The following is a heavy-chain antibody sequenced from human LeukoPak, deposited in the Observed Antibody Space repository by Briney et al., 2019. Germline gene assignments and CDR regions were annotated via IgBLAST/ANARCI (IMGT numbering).Heavy chain of an antibody. V-gene: IGHV3-74*01. CDR1: GFTFGSYW. CDR2: INSDGSST. D-gene: IGHD1-1*01. Sequence: PGGSLRLSCAASGFTFGSYWMNWVRQAPGKGLVWVSRINSDGSSTSYADSVKGRFTISRDNAKNTLYLQMNSLRAEDTAVYYCARETGKRGMDVWGQGTTVTVSS. CDR3: ARETGKRGMDV. J-gene: IGHJ6*02.